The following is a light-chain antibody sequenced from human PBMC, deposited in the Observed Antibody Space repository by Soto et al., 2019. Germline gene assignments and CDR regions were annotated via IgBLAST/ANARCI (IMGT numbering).Light chain of an antibody. J-gene: IGKJ1*01. V-gene: IGKV3-20*01. Sequence: EVVMTQSPATLSVSPGERATVPCRASQSVSNNLAWYQQKPGLAPRLLIYGASNRATGIPDRFSGSGSGTDFTLTISRLEPEDFTVYHCQQYGNSPWTFGQGTKVDIK. CDR1: QSVSNN. CDR3: QQYGNSPWT. CDR2: GAS.